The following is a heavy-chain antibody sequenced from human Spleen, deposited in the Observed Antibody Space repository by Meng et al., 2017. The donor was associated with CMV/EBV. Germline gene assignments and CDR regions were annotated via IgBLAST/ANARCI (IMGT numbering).Heavy chain of an antibody. V-gene: IGHV1-69*05. CDR2: IIPIFGTA. J-gene: IGHJ4*02. Sequence: QGQLVQSGAEVKKPGSSVKVSCKASGGTFSSYAISWVRQAPGQGLEWMGGIIPIFGTANYAQKLQGRVTMTTDTSTSTAYMELRSLRSDDTAVYYCAREDTAMVTQELKNWGQGTLVTVFS. CDR1: GGTFSSYA. CDR3: AREDTAMVTQELKN. D-gene: IGHD5-18*01.